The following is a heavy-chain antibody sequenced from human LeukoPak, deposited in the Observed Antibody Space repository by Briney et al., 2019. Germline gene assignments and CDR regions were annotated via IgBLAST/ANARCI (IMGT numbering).Heavy chain of an antibody. CDR3: AKEGLVDAFDI. D-gene: IGHD6-19*01. V-gene: IGHV3-74*01. CDR2: INSDGSST. Sequence: PGGSLRLSCAASGFAFSSYWMHWVRQAPGKGLVWVSRINSDGSSTSYADSVKGRFTISRDNAKNTLYLQMNSLRAEDTAVYYCAKEGLVDAFDIWGQGTMVTVSS. J-gene: IGHJ3*02. CDR1: GFAFSSYW.